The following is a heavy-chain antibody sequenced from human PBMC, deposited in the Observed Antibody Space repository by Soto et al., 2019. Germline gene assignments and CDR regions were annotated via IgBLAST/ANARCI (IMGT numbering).Heavy chain of an antibody. CDR1: GGSISSSSYY. CDR3: ARGLILWFGELSRRGGYYYYMDV. CDR2: IYYSGST. J-gene: IGHJ6*03. V-gene: IGHV4-39*01. Sequence: PSETLSLTCTVSGGSISSSSYYWGWIRQPPGKGLEWIGSIYYSGSTYYNPSLKSRVTISVDTSKNQFSLKLSSVTAADTAVYYCARGLILWFGELSRRGGYYYYMDVWAKGTTVTVSS. D-gene: IGHD3-10*01.